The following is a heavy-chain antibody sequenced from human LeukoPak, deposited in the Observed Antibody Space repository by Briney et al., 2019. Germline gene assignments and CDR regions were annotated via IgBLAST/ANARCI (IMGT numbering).Heavy chain of an antibody. CDR2: ISSGGSYI. D-gene: IGHD1-26*01. CDR3: ARDGVGAGYFDY. V-gene: IGHV3-21*01. CDR1: GFTFSSYN. J-gene: IGHJ4*02. Sequence: GGSLRLSCAASGFTFSSYNMNWVRQAPGKGLEWVSSISSGGSYIYYADSVKGRFTISRDNAKNSLYLQMNSLRAEDTAVYYCARDGVGAGYFDYWGQGTLVTVSS.